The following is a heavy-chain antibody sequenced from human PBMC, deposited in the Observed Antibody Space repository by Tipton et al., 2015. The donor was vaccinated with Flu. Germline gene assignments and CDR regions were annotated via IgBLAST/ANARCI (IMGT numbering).Heavy chain of an antibody. J-gene: IGHJ5*02. CDR3: ARSNPESSAIDH. V-gene: IGHV1-8*01. CDR1: GYTFTTYD. D-gene: IGHD6-6*01. Sequence: QLVQSGPEVKTPGASMKVSCKTSGYTFTTYDINWVRQATGQGLEWMGWMSPNSGDTGYAQKVKDRVTMTGNTSVSTAYIELSSLTPVDTAIYYWARSNPESSAIDHRGQGTLVHVSS. CDR2: MSPNSGDT.